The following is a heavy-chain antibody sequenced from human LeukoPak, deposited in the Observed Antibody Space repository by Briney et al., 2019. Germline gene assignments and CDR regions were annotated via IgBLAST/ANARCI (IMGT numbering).Heavy chain of an antibody. CDR2: LSGSSITT. J-gene: IGHJ4*01. D-gene: IGHD6-19*01. Sequence: GGSLRLSCAASGFTFSNSAMSWVRQAPGRGLEWVSTLSGSSITTYYADSVKGRFTISRDNSKNTLYLQMNSLRAEDTAVYYCAKGIYSSGWSYFDYWGHGTLVTVSS. CDR3: AKGIYSSGWSYFDY. CDR1: GFTFSNSA. V-gene: IGHV3-23*01.